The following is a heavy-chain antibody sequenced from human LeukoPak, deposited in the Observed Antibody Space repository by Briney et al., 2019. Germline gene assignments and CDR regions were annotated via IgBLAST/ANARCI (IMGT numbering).Heavy chain of an antibody. CDR3: ARLGAAGYILNDY. Sequence: SETLPLTCTVSGGSISSSSYYWGWIRQPPGKGLEWIGSIYYSGSTYYNPSLKSRVTISVDTSKNQFSLKLSSVTAADTAVYYCARLGAAGYILNDYWGQGTLVTVSS. V-gene: IGHV4-39*01. D-gene: IGHD3-9*01. CDR2: IYYSGST. CDR1: GGSISSSSYY. J-gene: IGHJ4*02.